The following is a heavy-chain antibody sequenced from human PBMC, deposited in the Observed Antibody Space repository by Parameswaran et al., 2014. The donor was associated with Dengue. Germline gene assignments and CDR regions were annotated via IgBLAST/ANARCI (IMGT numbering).Heavy chain of an antibody. J-gene: IGHJ4*02. CDR3: ARREDGYNPFDY. Sequence: VRQMPGKGLVWVSRINSDGSSTSYADSVKGRFTISRDNAKNTLYLQMNSLRAEDTAVYYCARREDGYNPFDYWGQGTLVTVSS. D-gene: IGHD5-24*01. V-gene: IGHV3-74*01. CDR2: INSDGSST.